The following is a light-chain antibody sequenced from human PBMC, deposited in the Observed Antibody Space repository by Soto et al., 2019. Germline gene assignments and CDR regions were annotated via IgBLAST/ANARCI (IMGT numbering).Light chain of an antibody. Sequence: QSVLTQPPSVSASPGQKFTVSFWGISSNIGGNSVSWYQQLPGTAPKLLIYDDNKRPSGIPDRFSGSKSGTSATLGITGFQTGDEADYYCGSWDSSLSAYVFGTGTKVTVL. CDR2: DDN. V-gene: IGLV1-51*01. CDR1: SSNIGGNS. CDR3: GSWDSSLSAYV. J-gene: IGLJ1*01.